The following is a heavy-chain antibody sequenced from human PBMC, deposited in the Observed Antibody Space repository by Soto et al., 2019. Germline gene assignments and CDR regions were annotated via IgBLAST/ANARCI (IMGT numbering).Heavy chain of an antibody. CDR2: IFHSGRT. CDR1: GASMISNDC. CDR3: ARAKLRSGWTFDH. Sequence: PSETLSLTCAVCGASMISNDCWICIRQTPEKGLEWIGEIFHSGRTNYSPSFKSRVTISVDTSKSQFSLDLTSVTAADTGIYYCARAKLRSGWTFDHWGQGTPVTVSS. V-gene: IGHV4-4*02. D-gene: IGHD6-19*01. J-gene: IGHJ4*02.